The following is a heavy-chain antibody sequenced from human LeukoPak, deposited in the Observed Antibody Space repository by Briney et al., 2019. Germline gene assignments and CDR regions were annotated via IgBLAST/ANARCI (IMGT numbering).Heavy chain of an antibody. CDR2: ISSSGSTI. CDR1: GFTFSRYE. Sequence: PGGSLRLSCAASGFTFSRYEMNWVRQAPGKGLEWVSYISSSGSTIYYADSVKGRFTISRDNAKNSLYLQMNSLRAEDTAVYYCASRREGDSGSSAVVYWGQGTLVTVSS. D-gene: IGHD2-21*02. CDR3: ASRREGDSGSSAVVY. V-gene: IGHV3-48*03. J-gene: IGHJ4*02.